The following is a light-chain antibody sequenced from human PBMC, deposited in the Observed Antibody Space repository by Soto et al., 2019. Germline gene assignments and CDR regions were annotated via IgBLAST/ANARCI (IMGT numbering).Light chain of an antibody. CDR1: SSNIGIDF. J-gene: IGLJ2*01. V-gene: IGLV1-51*02. CDR2: EDY. Sequence: QSVLTQPPSVYAAPRQKVTSSCSGSSSNIGIDFVSWYQQLPGTAPKLLIYEDYKRPSGIPDRFSGSKSGASAILAITGLQTGDEADYYCAGWDVSLTGGIFGGGTKLTVL. CDR3: AGWDVSLTGGI.